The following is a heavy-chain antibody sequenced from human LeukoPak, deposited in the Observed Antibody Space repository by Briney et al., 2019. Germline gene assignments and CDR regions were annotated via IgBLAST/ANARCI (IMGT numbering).Heavy chain of an antibody. Sequence: SETLSLTCTVSGGSISSYYWSWIRLPPGKGLEWIGYIYNIGATNYNPSLKSRVTISLDTSKNQFSLKLSSVTAADAAVYYCARAGYNYCTRFDCDHWGQRALVTVAS. V-gene: IGHV4-59*01. J-gene: IGHJ5*02. CDR2: IYNIGAT. CDR3: ARAGYNYCTRFDCDH. CDR1: GGSISSYY. D-gene: IGHD5-18*01.